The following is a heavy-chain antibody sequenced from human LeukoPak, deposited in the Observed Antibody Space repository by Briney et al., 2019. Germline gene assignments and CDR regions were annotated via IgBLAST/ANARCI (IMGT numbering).Heavy chain of an antibody. CDR2: IKSKTYGGTT. D-gene: IGHD1-1*01. CDR3: ATSGQHWDVFDF. J-gene: IGHJ4*02. V-gene: IGHV3-15*01. CDR1: GFTFNNAW. Sequence: GGRLRLSCAASGFTFNNAWMSWVRQAPGKGLEWVGRIKSKTYGGTTGYAAPVKGRFTISRDDSKNTLYLQMNSLKTEDTALYYCATSGQHWDVFDFWGQGTLVTVSS.